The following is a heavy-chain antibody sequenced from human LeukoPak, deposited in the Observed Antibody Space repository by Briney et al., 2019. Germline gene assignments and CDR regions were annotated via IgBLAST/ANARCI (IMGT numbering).Heavy chain of an antibody. D-gene: IGHD3-3*01. J-gene: IGHJ5*02. CDR2: ISGSGGST. Sequence: GGSLRLSCAASGFTFDDYGMSWVRQAPGKGLEWVSAISGSGGSTYYADSVKGRFTISRDNSKNTLYLQMNSLRAEDTAVYYCAKDFPSWYYDFWSGYYLDPWGQGTLVTVSS. V-gene: IGHV3-23*01. CDR1: GFTFDDYG. CDR3: AKDFPSWYYDFWSGYYLDP.